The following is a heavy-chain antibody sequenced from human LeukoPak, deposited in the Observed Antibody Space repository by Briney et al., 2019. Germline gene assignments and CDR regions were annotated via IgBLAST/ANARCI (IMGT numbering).Heavy chain of an antibody. D-gene: IGHD5-18*01. CDR1: RFTFSSYA. Sequence: TGGSLRLSCAASRFTFSSYAMSWVRQAPGKGLEWVSAISGSGGSTYYADSVKGRFTISRDNSKNTLYLQMNSLRAEDTAVYYCARRGTWIQLVDYWGQGTLLTVSS. V-gene: IGHV3-23*01. J-gene: IGHJ4*02. CDR3: ARRGTWIQLVDY. CDR2: ISGSGGST.